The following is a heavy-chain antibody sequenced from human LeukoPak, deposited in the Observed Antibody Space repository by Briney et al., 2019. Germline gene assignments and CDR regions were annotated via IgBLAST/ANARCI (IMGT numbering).Heavy chain of an antibody. Sequence: PSETLSLTCAVYGGSFSGYYWSWIRQPPGKGLEWIGEINVSVSTNYNPSLNSRVPISVDPSKNQFPLDPSSVTAADTAVYHCARQKCTSTSCLTKNAFDIRRQRTMVTVSS. CDR2: INVSVST. D-gene: IGHD2-2*01. J-gene: IGHJ3*02. V-gene: IGHV4-34*01. CDR3: ARQKCTSTSCLTKNAFDI. CDR1: GGSFSGYY.